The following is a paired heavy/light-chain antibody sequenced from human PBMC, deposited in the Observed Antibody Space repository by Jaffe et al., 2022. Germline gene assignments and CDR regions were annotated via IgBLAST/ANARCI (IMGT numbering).Heavy chain of an antibody. D-gene: IGHD2-15*01. CDR2: IYYSGST. Sequence: QLQLQESGPGLVKPSETLSLTCTVSGGSISSSSYYWGWIRQPPGKGLEWIGSIYYSGSTYYNPSLKSRVTISVDTSKNQFSLKLSSVTAADTAVYYCARSDIVVVVAPYNVMDPHAEYFQHWGQGTLVTVSS. V-gene: IGHV4-39*01. CDR3: ARSDIVVVVAPYNVMDPHAEYFQH. CDR1: GGSISSSSYY. J-gene: IGHJ1*01.
Light chain of an antibody. CDR3: QQYYSFLT. CDR2: AAS. V-gene: IGKV1-8*01. CDR1: QGISSY. Sequence: AIRMTQSPSSFSASTGDRVTITCRASQGISSYLAWYQQKPGKAPKLLIYAASTLQSGVPSRFSGSGSGTDFTLTISCLQSEDFATYYCQQYYSFLTFGGGTKVEIK. J-gene: IGKJ4*01.